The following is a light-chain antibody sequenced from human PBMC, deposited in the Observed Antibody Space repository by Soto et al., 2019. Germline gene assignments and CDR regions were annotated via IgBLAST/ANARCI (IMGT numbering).Light chain of an antibody. J-gene: IGLJ3*02. Sequence: QSALTQPRSVSGSPGQSVTISCTGTSSDVGAYIYVSWYQQYPAKAPKVMIYDVGRRPSWVPDRFSGSKSGNTASLTISGLQAEDEAVYFCCSYAGNKTVVFGGGTKVTVL. CDR1: SSDVGAYIY. CDR3: CSYAGNKTVV. V-gene: IGLV2-11*01. CDR2: DVG.